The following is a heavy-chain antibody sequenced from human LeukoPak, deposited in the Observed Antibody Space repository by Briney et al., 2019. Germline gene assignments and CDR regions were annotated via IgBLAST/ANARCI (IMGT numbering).Heavy chain of an antibody. CDR3: AIPKGGSDNWFDP. V-gene: IGHV4-39*07. Sequence: SETLSLTCTVSGGSISSSSYYWGWIRQPPGKGLEWIGSIYYSGSTYYNPSLKSRVTISVDTSKNQFSLKLSSVTAADTAVYYCAIPKGGSDNWFDPWGQGTLVTVSS. J-gene: IGHJ5*02. CDR1: GGSISSSSYY. CDR2: IYYSGST. D-gene: IGHD2-15*01.